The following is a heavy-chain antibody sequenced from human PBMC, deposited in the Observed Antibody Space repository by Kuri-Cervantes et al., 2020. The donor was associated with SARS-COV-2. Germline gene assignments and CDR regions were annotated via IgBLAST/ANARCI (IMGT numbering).Heavy chain of an antibody. D-gene: IGHD7-27*01. Sequence: ASVKVSCKASGYTFTSYGISWVRQAPGQGLEWMGRISTYNGNTNYAQKLQGRVTMTTDTSTSTAYMEMRSLGLDDTAVYYCARDKDWGYGFDIWGQGTMVTVSS. J-gene: IGHJ3*02. CDR2: ISTYNGNT. V-gene: IGHV1-18*01. CDR1: GYTFTSYG. CDR3: ARDKDWGYGFDI.